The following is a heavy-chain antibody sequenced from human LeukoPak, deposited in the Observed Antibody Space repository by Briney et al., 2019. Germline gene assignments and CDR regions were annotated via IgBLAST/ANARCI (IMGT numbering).Heavy chain of an antibody. J-gene: IGHJ4*02. CDR2: INHSGST. CDR1: GGSFSGYY. V-gene: IGHV4-34*01. Sequence: SSETLSLTCAVYGGSFSGYYWSWIRQPPGKGLEWIGEINHSGSTNYNPSLKSRVPISVDTSKNQFSLKLSSVTAADTAVYYCARESIAAAGTPLDYWGQGTLVTVSS. CDR3: ARESIAAAGTPLDY. D-gene: IGHD6-13*01.